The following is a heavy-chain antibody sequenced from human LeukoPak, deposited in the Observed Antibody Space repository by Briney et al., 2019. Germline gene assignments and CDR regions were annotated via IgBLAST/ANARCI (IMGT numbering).Heavy chain of an antibody. CDR2: ISWNSGSI. J-gene: IGHJ1*01. CDR1: GFTFDDYA. CDR3: ATTTLTYYYDSSGYSRAEYFQY. D-gene: IGHD3-22*01. Sequence: YPGGSLRLSCAASGFTFDDYAMHWVRQAPGKGLEWVSGISWNSGSIGYADSVKGRFTISRDNAKNSLYLQMNSLRAEDTAFYYCATTTLTYYYDSSGYSRAEYFQYWGQGTLVTVSS. V-gene: IGHV3-9*01.